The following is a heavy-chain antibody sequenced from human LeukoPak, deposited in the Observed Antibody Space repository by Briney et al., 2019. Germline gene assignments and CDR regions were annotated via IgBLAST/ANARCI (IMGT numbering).Heavy chain of an antibody. CDR1: GFTFSILA. CDR2: ISCSGGST. V-gene: IGHV3-23*01. D-gene: IGHD3-10*01. Sequence: GGSLSLSCAASGFTFSILAMSWVRHAPGRGREWVSAISCSGGSTYYADSVKGRFTISRDNSKNTLYLQMHSLIAEDTAVYYCEKGPLLLWFGELLLDKHDLDLWGKGPLVTVSS. CDR3: EKGPLLLWFGELLLDKHDLDL. J-gene: IGHJ5*02.